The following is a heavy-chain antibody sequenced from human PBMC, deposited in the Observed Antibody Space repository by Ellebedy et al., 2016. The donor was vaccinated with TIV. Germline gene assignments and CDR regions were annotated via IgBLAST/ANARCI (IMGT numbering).Heavy chain of an antibody. Sequence: MPSETLSLTCTVSGGSISTYYWSWIRQPPGKGLEWIGYIYYSGSTKYNPSLKSRVTMSVDTSKKQFSLNLSSVTAADTAVYYCAKRQAYGDYEYAFDIWGQGTMVTVSS. CDR1: GGSISTYY. CDR2: IYYSGST. J-gene: IGHJ3*02. CDR3: AKRQAYGDYEYAFDI. V-gene: IGHV4-59*01. D-gene: IGHD4-17*01.